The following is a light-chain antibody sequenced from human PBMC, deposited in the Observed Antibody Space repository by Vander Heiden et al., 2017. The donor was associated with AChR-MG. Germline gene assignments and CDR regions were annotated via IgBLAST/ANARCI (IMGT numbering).Light chain of an antibody. Sequence: SYVRTQPPSVSVAPGSTARTTCGGDKIERKTVHWYQKKPGQAPVLVVYDDSARPSGIPDRFSGSNSGNTAALTISRVEAGDEAVYYCQVWDSDADHPGFGGGTKLTVL. V-gene: IGLV3-21*03. J-gene: IGLJ2*01. CDR2: DDS. CDR1: KIERKT. CDR3: QVWDSDADHPG.